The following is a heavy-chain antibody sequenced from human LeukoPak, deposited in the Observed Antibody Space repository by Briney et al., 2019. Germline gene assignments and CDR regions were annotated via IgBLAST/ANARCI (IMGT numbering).Heavy chain of an antibody. J-gene: IGHJ4*02. V-gene: IGHV3-53*01. CDR3: ARGVEPLAANTLAY. D-gene: IGHD1-14*01. Sequence: PGGSLRLSCAASGFTVITNDMTWVRQAPGKGHEWVSVLYSDGNIKYADSVQGRFTISRDNSKNTLYLEMNSLSPDDTAVYYCARGVEPLAANTLAYWGQGTLVTVSS. CDR2: LYSDGNI. CDR1: GFTVITND.